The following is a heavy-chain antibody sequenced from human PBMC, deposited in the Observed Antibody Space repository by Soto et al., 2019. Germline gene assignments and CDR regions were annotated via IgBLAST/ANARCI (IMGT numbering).Heavy chain of an antibody. V-gene: IGHV4-31*03. CDR1: GGSISSGGYY. Sequence: QVQLQESGPGLVKPSQTLSLTCTVSGGSISSGGYYWSWIRQHPGKGLEWIGYIYYSGSTYYNPSLKSRVTISVDTSKNQFSLKLSSVTAADTAVYYCARAHYVWGSYRYITFDYWGQGTLVTVSS. D-gene: IGHD3-16*02. CDR3: ARAHYVWGSYRYITFDY. J-gene: IGHJ4*02. CDR2: IYYSGST.